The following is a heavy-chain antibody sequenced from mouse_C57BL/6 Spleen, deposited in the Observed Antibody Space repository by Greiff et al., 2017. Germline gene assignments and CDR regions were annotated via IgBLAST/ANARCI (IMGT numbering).Heavy chain of an antibody. CDR3: AREGGGYYVDY. V-gene: IGHV1-64*01. CDR1: GYTFTSYW. Sequence: VQLQQPGAELVKPGASVKLSCKASGYTFTSYWMHWVKQRPGQGLEWIGMIHPNSGSTNYNEKFKSKATLTVDKSSSTAYMQLSSLTSEDSAVLYCAREGGGYYVDYWGQGTTRTVSS. J-gene: IGHJ2*01. CDR2: IHPNSGST.